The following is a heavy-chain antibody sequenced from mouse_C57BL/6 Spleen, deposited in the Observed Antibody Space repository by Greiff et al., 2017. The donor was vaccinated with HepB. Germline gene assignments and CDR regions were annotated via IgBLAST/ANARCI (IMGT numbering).Heavy chain of an antibody. CDR3: AKIYDGSYYFDY. D-gene: IGHD2-3*01. J-gene: IGHJ2*01. CDR2: ISYDGSN. Sequence: DVQLQESGPGLVKPSQSLSLTCSVTGYSITSGYYWNWIRQFPGNKLEWMGYISYDGSNNYNPSLKNRISITRDTSKNQFFLKLNSVTTEDTATYYCAKIYDGSYYFDYWGQGTTLTVSS. V-gene: IGHV3-6*01. CDR1: GYSITSGYY.